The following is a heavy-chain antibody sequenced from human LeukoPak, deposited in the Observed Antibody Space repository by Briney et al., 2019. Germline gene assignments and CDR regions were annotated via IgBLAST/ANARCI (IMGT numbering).Heavy chain of an antibody. CDR3: ARGGGDWGFHQSDY. Sequence: SETLSLTCTVSGGSISSYYWSWIRQPAGKGLEWIGRIYTSGSTNYNPSLKSRVTISVDTSKNQFSLKLSYVTAADTAVYYCARGGGDWGFHQSDYWGQGTLVTVSS. D-gene: IGHD2-21*01. J-gene: IGHJ4*02. CDR1: GGSISSYY. V-gene: IGHV4-4*07. CDR2: IYTSGST.